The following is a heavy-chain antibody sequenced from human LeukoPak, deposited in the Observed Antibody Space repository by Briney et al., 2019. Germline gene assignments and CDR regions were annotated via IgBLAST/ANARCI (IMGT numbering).Heavy chain of an antibody. CDR3: ARFWNDGPIDY. D-gene: IGHD1-1*01. CDR2: IWYDGSNK. J-gene: IGHJ4*02. Sequence: PGRSLRLSCAASGFTFSSYGMHWVRQAPGKGLEWVAVIWYDGSNKYYADSVKGRFTISRDNSKNTLYLQMNSLRAEDTAAYYCARFWNDGPIDYWGQGTLVTVSS. CDR1: GFTFSSYG. V-gene: IGHV3-33*01.